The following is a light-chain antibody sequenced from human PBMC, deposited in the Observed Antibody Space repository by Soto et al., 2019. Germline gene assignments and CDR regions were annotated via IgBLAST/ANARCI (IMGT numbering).Light chain of an antibody. CDR1: QGICNY. V-gene: IGKV1-27*01. J-gene: IGKJ5*01. CDR2: AAS. Sequence: DIQMTQSPSSLSASVGDRVTITCRASQGICNYLAWYQQKPGKVPKLLIYAASTLQSGVPSRFSGSRSGTNFTLTISSLQAEDVATYYWQKYNSSPLPFGQGTRLEIK. CDR3: QKYNSSPLP.